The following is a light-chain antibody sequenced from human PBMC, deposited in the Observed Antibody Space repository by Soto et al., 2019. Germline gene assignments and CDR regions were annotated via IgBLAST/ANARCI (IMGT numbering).Light chain of an antibody. V-gene: IGKV2-30*02. CDR1: KSLVHRDGNTY. CDR2: YAS. J-gene: IGKJ2*01. CDR3: LQGTHWPPYT. Sequence: DALMTQSPLSLPVNLGEPAAISCRSSKSLVHRDGNTYLGWSHQRPGEPPRRLIFYASKRYFGVPDRCSGSGSVSDFTLMISGVKPEDVGIYYCLQGTHWPPYTFGQGTKVEI.